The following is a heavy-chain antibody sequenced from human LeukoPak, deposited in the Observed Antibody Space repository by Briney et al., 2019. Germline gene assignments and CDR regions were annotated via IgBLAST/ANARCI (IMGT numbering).Heavy chain of an antibody. CDR2: IYPNGNT. V-gene: IGHV3-66*04. CDR1: GFTVSSNY. Sequence: GGSLRLSCAASGFTVSSNYMNWVRQAPGKGLEWVSMIYPNGNTFYTDSVKGRFTISRDNSKNTLDLQMNSLRAEDTAVYYCARRGHGYGSPFDYWGQGTLVTVSS. D-gene: IGHD5-18*01. J-gene: IGHJ4*02. CDR3: ARRGHGYGSPFDY.